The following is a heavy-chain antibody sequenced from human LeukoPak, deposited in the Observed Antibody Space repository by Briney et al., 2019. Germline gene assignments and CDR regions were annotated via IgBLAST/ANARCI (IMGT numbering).Heavy chain of an antibody. J-gene: IGHJ4*02. D-gene: IGHD3-10*01. CDR1: GYTFTSYY. CDR3: AREASGYYFDY. CDR2: INPSGGST. V-gene: IGHV1-46*01. Sequence: ASVKVSCKASGYTFTSYYMNWVRQAPGQGLEWMGIINPSGGSTSYAQKFQGRVTMTRDTSTSTVYMEPSSLRSEDTAVYYCAREASGYYFDYWGQGTLVTVSS.